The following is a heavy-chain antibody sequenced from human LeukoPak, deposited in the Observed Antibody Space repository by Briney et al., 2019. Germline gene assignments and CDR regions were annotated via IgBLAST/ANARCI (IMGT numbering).Heavy chain of an antibody. J-gene: IGHJ4*02. CDR3: ARDKIEGPTKLDC. Sequence: PGGSLRHSCAASGFTFSSYWMSWVRQAPGRGLEWVANIKQDESEKYYVDSVKGRFTISRDNAKNSLYLQMNSLRGEDTAVYYCARDKIEGPTKLDCWGQGILVTVSS. CDR1: GFTFSSYW. V-gene: IGHV3-7*01. D-gene: IGHD1-1*01. CDR2: IKQDESEK.